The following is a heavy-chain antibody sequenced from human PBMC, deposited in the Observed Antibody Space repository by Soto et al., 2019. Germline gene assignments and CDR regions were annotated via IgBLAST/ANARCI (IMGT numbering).Heavy chain of an antibody. J-gene: IGHJ4*02. CDR2: IANSGNT. V-gene: IGHV4-31*03. Sequence: SETLSLTCTVSGGSFTAGGYYWSWIRQHPGKGLEWIGYIANSGNTYYNPSLKSRVTISVDTSKNQFSLRLSSVTAADTAVYHCARTKYYYDSSGYEREYYFDYWGQGTLVTVSS. D-gene: IGHD3-22*01. CDR1: GGSFTAGGYY. CDR3: ARTKYYYDSSGYEREYYFDY.